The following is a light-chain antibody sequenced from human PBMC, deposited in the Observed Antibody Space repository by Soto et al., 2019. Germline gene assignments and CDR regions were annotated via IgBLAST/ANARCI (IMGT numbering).Light chain of an antibody. V-gene: IGLV2-14*01. CDR2: DVS. Sequence: QSALTQPASVSGSPGQSITISCTGTSSDVGGYNYVSWYQQHPGKAPKLMIYDVSNRPSGVSNRFSGSKSGNTASLTISGLTAEDAADYYCSSYTSSSTLVVFGGGTQLTVL. CDR1: SSDVGGYNY. CDR3: SSYTSSSTLVV. J-gene: IGLJ3*02.